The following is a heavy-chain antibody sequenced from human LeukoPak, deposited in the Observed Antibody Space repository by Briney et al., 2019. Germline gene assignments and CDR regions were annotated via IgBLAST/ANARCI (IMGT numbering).Heavy chain of an antibody. CDR1: GGSISSYY. CDR2: IYTSGST. D-gene: IGHD5-12*01. J-gene: IGHJ4*02. V-gene: IGHV4-4*07. CDR3: ARGGSGYDRAYYYFDY. Sequence: SETLSLTCTVSGGSISSYYWSWIRQPAGKGLEWIGRIYTSGSTNYNPSLKSRVTISVDKSKNQFSLKLSSVTAADTAVYHCARGGSGYDRAYYYFDYWGQGTLVTVSS.